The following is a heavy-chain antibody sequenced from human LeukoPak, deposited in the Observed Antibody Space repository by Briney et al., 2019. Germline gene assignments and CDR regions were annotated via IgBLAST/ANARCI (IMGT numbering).Heavy chain of an antibody. Sequence: ASVKVSCKASGYTFTSYDINWVRQATGQGLEWMGWMNPNSGNTGYAQKFQGRVTITRNTSISTAYMELSSLRSEDTAMYYCARGVVKGGWYHLFDYWGQGTLVTVSS. CDR3: ARGVVKGGWYHLFDY. V-gene: IGHV1-8*03. D-gene: IGHD6-19*01. CDR1: GYTFTSYD. CDR2: MNPNSGNT. J-gene: IGHJ4*02.